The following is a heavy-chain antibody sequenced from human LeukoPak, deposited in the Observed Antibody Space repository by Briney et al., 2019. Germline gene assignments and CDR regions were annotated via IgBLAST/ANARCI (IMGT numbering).Heavy chain of an antibody. J-gene: IGHJ6*03. V-gene: IGHV4-4*07. CDR3: ARESSGSYYNPQGYMDV. CDR1: GGSISIYY. Sequence: NPSETLSLTCTVSGGSISIYYWNWIRQPAGKRLEWIGRIFTSGITNYNPSLKSRVTMSVHTSKNQFSLNLSSVTAADTAVYYCARESSGSYYNPQGYMDVWGKGTTVTVSS. CDR2: IFTSGIT. D-gene: IGHD3-10*01.